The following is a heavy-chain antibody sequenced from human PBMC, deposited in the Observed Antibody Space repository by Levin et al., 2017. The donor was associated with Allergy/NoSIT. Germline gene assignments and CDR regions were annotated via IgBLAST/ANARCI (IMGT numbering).Heavy chain of an antibody. CDR3: ATKGRDIAAPQMWDDY. CDR2: MNPNSGNT. J-gene: IGHJ4*02. D-gene: IGHD6-6*01. Sequence: ASVKVSCKASGYTFTSYDINWVRQATGQGLEWMGWMNPNSGNTGYAQKFQGRVTMTRNTSISTAYMELSSLRSEDTAVYYCATKGRDIAAPQMWDDYWGQGTLVTVSS. CDR1: GYTFTSYD. V-gene: IGHV1-8*01.